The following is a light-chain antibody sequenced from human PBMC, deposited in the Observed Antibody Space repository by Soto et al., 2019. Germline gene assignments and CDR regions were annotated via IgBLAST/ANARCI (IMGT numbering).Light chain of an antibody. V-gene: IGLV2-14*01. CDR3: CSYAGNGAWV. J-gene: IGLJ3*02. Sequence: QSVLTQPASVSGSPGQSITISCSGTISDFVLYNYVSWYQQHPGKAPKLMIYGVNNRPSGVSNRFSGSKSGNTASLTISGLQAEDEADFFCCSYAGNGAWVFGGGTKLTVL. CDR1: ISDFVLYNY. CDR2: GVN.